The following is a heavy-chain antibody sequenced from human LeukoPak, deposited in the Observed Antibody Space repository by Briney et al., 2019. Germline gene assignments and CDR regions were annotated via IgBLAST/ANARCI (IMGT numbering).Heavy chain of an antibody. J-gene: IGHJ6*02. CDR2: TSGSGGNT. Sequence: GGSLRLSCAASGFTFSSYPMSWVRQAPGKGLEWVSATSGSGGNTYYADSVQGRFTISRDNSKNTLYLQMNSLRAEDTAVYYCAKESVFASYYGMDVWGQGTTVTVSS. D-gene: IGHD3-3*01. CDR1: GFTFSSYP. V-gene: IGHV3-23*01. CDR3: AKESVFASYYGMDV.